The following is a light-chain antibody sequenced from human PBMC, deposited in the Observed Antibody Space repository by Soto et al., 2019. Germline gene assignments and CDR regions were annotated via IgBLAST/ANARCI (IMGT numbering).Light chain of an antibody. Sequence: EIVLTQSHATLCSFQGDRVTLSCRASQYINTRLAWYQHRPGQAPRRLIYQTSIRAAGIPARFSAIGSGTDFTLTISDVQPEDFAVYYCQQYGSSGTFGQGTKV. CDR1: QYINTR. CDR2: QTS. V-gene: IGKV3D-11*03. CDR3: QQYGSSGT. J-gene: IGKJ1*01.